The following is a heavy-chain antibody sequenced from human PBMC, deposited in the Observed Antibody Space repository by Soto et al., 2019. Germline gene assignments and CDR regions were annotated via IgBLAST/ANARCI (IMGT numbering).Heavy chain of an antibody. Sequence: NPSETLSLTCAVYGGSFSGYYWSWIRQPPGKGLEWIGEINHSGSTNYNPSLKSRVTISVDTSKNQFSLKLSSVTAADTAVYYCASAGYCSGGSCYPWYYYYYGMDVWGQGTTVTVSS. J-gene: IGHJ6*02. CDR3: ASAGYCSGGSCYPWYYYYYGMDV. CDR1: GGSFSGYY. CDR2: INHSGST. D-gene: IGHD2-15*01. V-gene: IGHV4-34*01.